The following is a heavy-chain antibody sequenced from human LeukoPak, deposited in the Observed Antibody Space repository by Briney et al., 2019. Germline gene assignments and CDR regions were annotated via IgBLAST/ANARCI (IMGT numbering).Heavy chain of an antibody. Sequence: SVKVSCKASGGTFISYAISWVRQAPGQGVEWMGGILPIFGTANYAQKFQGRVTITTDESTSTAYMELSSLRSEDTAVYYCARGLAAMAIFDYWGQGTLVTVSS. CDR2: ILPIFGTA. D-gene: IGHD5-18*01. CDR3: ARGLAAMAIFDY. V-gene: IGHV1-69*05. CDR1: GGTFISYA. J-gene: IGHJ4*02.